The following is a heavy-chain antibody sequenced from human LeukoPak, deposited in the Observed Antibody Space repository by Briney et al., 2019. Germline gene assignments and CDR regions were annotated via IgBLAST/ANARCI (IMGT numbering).Heavy chain of an antibody. CDR2: IYPGDSDT. CDR1: GYRFATYW. D-gene: IGHD6-13*01. CDR3: ARHPSSSSRDRFDY. J-gene: IGHJ4*02. V-gene: IGHV5-51*01. Sequence: GESLKISCQGSGYRFATYWIGWGGQMPGKALEWRGIIYPGDSDTRYSPSFQGQVTISADESISTAYLQWSSLKASDTAMYYCARHPSSSSRDRFDYWGQGTLVTVSS.